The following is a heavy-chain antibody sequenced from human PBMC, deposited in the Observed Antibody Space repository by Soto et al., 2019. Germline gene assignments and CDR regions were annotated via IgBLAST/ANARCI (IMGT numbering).Heavy chain of an antibody. D-gene: IGHD6-19*01. CDR3: ARDRYSSGWYDLDY. J-gene: IGHJ4*02. Sequence: QVQLVESGGGVVQPGRSLRLSCAASGFTFSSYGMHWVRKAPGKGLEWVPVIWYDGSNKYYADSVKGRFTISRDKSKNTLYLQMNSLRAEDTAVYYCARDRYSSGWYDLDYWGQGTLVTVSS. V-gene: IGHV3-33*01. CDR2: IWYDGSNK. CDR1: GFTFSSYG.